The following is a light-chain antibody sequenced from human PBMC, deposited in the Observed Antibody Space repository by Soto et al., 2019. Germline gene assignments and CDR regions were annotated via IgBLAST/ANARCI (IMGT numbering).Light chain of an antibody. CDR3: QQYGGSTRT. J-gene: IGKJ1*01. V-gene: IGKV3-20*01. CDR1: QSVTSS. Sequence: LTQSPATLSLSPGGIATLACMASQSVTSSLAWFQQKPGQAPRLLIYDVSRRATAIPARFSSSGSGTDFTLTISRLEPQDFAVYYCQQYGGSTRTFGQGTKVDIK. CDR2: DVS.